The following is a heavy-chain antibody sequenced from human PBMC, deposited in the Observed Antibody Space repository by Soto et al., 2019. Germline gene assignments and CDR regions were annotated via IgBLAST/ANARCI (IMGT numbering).Heavy chain of an antibody. J-gene: IGHJ5*02. Sequence: PSETLSLTCTVSGGSISSGDYYWSWIRQPPGKGLEWIGYIYPTDTTYYNPSLESRVSLSMDTSRNQFSLQLTSVTAADTAVYFCAREVRSPYNWIDPWGQGTLVTVSS. CDR2: IYPTDTT. CDR3: AREVRSPYNWIDP. V-gene: IGHV4-30-4*01. CDR1: GGSISSGDYY. D-gene: IGHD1-1*01.